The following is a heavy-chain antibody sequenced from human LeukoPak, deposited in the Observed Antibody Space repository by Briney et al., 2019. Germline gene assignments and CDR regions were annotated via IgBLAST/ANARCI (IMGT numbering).Heavy chain of an antibody. J-gene: IGHJ4*02. Sequence: GGSLRLSCAASGFTFSSYWMTWVRQAPGKGLEWVANVNLDGSEKYFVDSVKGRFTISRDNAKNSLYLQMKSLRAEDTAVYYCARGEYYYDGGYWGQGTLVTVSS. CDR2: VNLDGSEK. V-gene: IGHV3-7*04. CDR3: ARGEYYYDGGY. D-gene: IGHD3-22*01. CDR1: GFTFSSYW.